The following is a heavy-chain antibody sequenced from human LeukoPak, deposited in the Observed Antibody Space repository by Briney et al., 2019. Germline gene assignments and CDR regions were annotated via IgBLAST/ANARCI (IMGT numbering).Heavy chain of an antibody. CDR1: GFIFGDYA. CDR2: IRSKAYGGTI. CDR3: IRGRVHLDY. Sequence: GVLRLSCTASGFIFGDYAMTWVRQAPGKGLEWVGFIRSKAYGGTIEYAASVKGRFIISRDDSKSSAYLQMNSLKTEDTAVYYCIRGRVHLDYWGQGTLVTVSS. J-gene: IGHJ4*02. V-gene: IGHV3-49*04.